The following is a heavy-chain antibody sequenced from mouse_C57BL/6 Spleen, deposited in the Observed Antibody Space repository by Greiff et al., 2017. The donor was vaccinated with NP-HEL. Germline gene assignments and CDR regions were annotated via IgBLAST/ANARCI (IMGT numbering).Heavy chain of an antibody. CDR3: ASLITTVVATPWYFDV. CDR2: ISSGSSTI. Sequence: EVQGVESGGGLVKPGGSLKLSCAASGFTFSDYGMHWVRQAPEKGLEWVAYISSGSSTIYYADTVKGRFTISRDNAKNTLFLQMTSLRSEDTAMYYCASLITTVVATPWYFDVWGTGTTVTVSS. CDR1: GFTFSDYG. J-gene: IGHJ1*03. D-gene: IGHD1-1*01. V-gene: IGHV5-17*01.